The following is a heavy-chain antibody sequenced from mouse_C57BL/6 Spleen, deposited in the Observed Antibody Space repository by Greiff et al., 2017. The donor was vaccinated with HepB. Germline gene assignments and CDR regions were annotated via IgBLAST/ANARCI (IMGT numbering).Heavy chain of an antibody. CDR2: ISGGGGNT. V-gene: IGHV5-9*01. CDR1: GFTFSSYT. CDR3: ARHGAQARGVDFDY. D-gene: IGHD3-2*02. J-gene: IGHJ2*01. Sequence: EVMLVESGGGLVKPGGSLKLSCAASGFTFSSYTMSWVRQTPEKRLEWVATISGGGGNTYYPDSVKGRFTISRDNAKNTLYLQMSSLRSEDTALYYGARHGAQARGVDFDYWGQGTTLTVSS.